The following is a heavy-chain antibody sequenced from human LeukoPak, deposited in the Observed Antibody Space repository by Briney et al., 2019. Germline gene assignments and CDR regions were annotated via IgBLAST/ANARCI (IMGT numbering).Heavy chain of an antibody. CDR1: GYTFTSYG. J-gene: IGHJ4*02. Sequence: ASVKVSCKASGYTFTSYGISWVRQAPGQGLEWMGWINPNSGGTNYAQKFQGRVTMTRDTSISTAYMELSRLRSDDTAVYYCARGRYQLLGFDYWGQGTLVTVSS. CDR3: ARGRYQLLGFDY. D-gene: IGHD2-2*01. V-gene: IGHV1-2*02. CDR2: INPNSGGT.